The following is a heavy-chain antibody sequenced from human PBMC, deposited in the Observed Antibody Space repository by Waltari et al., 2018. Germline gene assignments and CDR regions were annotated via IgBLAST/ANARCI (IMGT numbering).Heavy chain of an antibody. CDR3: ARDRGRGLYLDS. V-gene: IGHV4-4*02. J-gene: IGHJ4*02. CDR1: GDSMSSNYL. Sequence: QLQLQQSGPGLVKPSESLSLTCVVSGDSMSSNYLWNWVRLTPGKGLEWIGQIHRSGGTNYNPSLERRVTVSMDTSNNQFSRKVFSATAADTAVYYCARDRGRGLYLDSWGQGTLVTVSP. D-gene: IGHD2-15*01. CDR2: IHRSGGT.